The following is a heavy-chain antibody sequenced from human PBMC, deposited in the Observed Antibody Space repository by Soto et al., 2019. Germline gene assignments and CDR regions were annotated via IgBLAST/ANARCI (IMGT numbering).Heavy chain of an antibody. Sequence: SVKVSCKASGLTFIDSAVQWVRQTRGHRLEWIGWIVVGSGNTNYAQEFQGRVTITRDMSTNTVYMEMSSLRSEDSAVFYCSAAVLTQAYDSSGYYYDGFKSWGQGTMVTF. CDR1: GLTFIDSA. CDR2: IVVGSGNT. J-gene: IGHJ3*02. CDR3: SAAVLTQAYDSSGYYYDGFKS. D-gene: IGHD3-22*01. V-gene: IGHV1-58*01.